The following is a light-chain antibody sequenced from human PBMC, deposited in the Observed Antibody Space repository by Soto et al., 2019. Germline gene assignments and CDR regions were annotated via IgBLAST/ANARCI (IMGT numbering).Light chain of an antibody. J-gene: IGLJ3*02. V-gene: IGLV4-60*02. CDR2: LEGSGTY. Sequence: QPVLTQSSSASASLGSSVKLTCTLSSGHSGYIIAWHQQQPGKAPRYLMKLEGSGTYSKGNGVPDRFSGSSSGADRYLTISNLQFEDEADYYCETWDSNTWVFGGGTELTVL. CDR1: SGHSGYI. CDR3: ETWDSNTWV.